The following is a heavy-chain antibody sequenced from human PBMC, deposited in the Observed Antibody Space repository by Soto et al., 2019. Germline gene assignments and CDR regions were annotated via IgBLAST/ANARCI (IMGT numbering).Heavy chain of an antibody. D-gene: IGHD3-10*01. CDR1: GFTFGSHA. Sequence: EVQLLESGGGLVQPGGSLRLSCAASGFTFGSHAMSWVRQAPGMGLEWVSGVGDRGDDTYYADSVKGRFTVSRDNSKNTLYLQMNSLRAEDTAVYYCGRLPWFGDYRPWGQGTLVAVSS. J-gene: IGHJ5*02. CDR2: VGDRGDDT. CDR3: GRLPWFGDYRP. V-gene: IGHV3-23*01.